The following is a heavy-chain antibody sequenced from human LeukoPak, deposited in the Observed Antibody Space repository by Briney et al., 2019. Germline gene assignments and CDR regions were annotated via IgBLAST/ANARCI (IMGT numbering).Heavy chain of an antibody. Sequence: SETLSLTCTVSGGSISSYYWSWIRQPPGKGLEWIGYIYYSGSTNYSPSLKSRVTISVDTSKNQFSLKLSSVTAADTAVYYCARGGIAVAGPFYYWGQGTLVTVSS. V-gene: IGHV4-59*01. J-gene: IGHJ4*02. CDR2: IYYSGST. D-gene: IGHD6-19*01. CDR1: GGSISSYY. CDR3: ARGGIAVAGPFYY.